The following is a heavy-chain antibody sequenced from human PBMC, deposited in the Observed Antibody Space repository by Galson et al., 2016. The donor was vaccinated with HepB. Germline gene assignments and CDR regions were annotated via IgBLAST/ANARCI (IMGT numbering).Heavy chain of an antibody. CDR2: IYSGGST. Sequence: SLRLSCAVSGFAVRSNFMAWVRQAPGKGLEWVSLIYSGGSTYYADSVRGRFIISRDISKNTLFLEMLNLRAEDTAVYYCARVQTFYDYTWGTSRPRYFDYWGQGTLVTVSS. J-gene: IGHJ4*02. CDR3: ARVQTFYDYTWGTSRPRYFDY. V-gene: IGHV3-53*01. CDR1: GFAVRSNF. D-gene: IGHD3-16*02.